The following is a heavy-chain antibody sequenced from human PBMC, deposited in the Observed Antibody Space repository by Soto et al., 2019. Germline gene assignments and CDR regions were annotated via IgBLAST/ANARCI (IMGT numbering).Heavy chain of an antibody. CDR3: ARDEGYGDYESAFDI. CDR1: GFTFSSYW. D-gene: IGHD4-17*01. CDR2: IKQDGSEK. Sequence: EVQLVESGGGLVQPGGSLRLSCAASGFTFSSYWMSWVRQAPGKGLEWVANIKQDGSEKYYVDSVKGRFTISRDNVKNSLYLQMNSLRAEDTAVYYCARDEGYGDYESAFDIWGQGTMVTVSS. J-gene: IGHJ3*02. V-gene: IGHV3-7*03.